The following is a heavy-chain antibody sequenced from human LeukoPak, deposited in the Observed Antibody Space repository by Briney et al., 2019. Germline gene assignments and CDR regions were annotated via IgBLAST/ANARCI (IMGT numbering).Heavy chain of an antibody. CDR1: GFTFDDYA. Sequence: PGRSLRLSCAASGFTFDDYAMHWVRQPPGRGLEWVSGINWSSGSIGYADSVKGRFTISRDNAKNSLYLQMNSLRAEDTALYYCTKGMGQFYYYYYMDVWGKGTTVTVSS. J-gene: IGHJ6*03. CDR3: TKGMGQFYYYYYMDV. CDR2: INWSSGSI. D-gene: IGHD3-16*01. V-gene: IGHV3-9*01.